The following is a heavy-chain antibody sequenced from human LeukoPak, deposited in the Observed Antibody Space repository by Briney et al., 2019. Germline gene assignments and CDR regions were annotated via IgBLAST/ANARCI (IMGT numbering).Heavy chain of an antibody. J-gene: IGHJ3*02. Sequence: PGGSLRLPCAASGFTFSNAWTSWVRQAPGKGLEWVSLITSGGSTYYADSVKGRFTISRDNSKNTLYLQMNSLRAEDTAVYYCAKKIGGVYTFDIWGQGTMVTVSS. CDR3: AKKIGGVYTFDI. CDR2: ITSGGST. V-gene: IGHV3-53*01. CDR1: GFTFSNAW. D-gene: IGHD3-16*01.